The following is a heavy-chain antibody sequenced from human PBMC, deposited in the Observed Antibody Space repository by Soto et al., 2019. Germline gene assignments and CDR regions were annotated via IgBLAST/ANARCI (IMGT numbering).Heavy chain of an antibody. V-gene: IGHV3-33*01. D-gene: IGHD6-19*01. CDR1: GFTFSSYG. CDR2: IWYDGSDK. CDR3: VRDRYSSGWYDLDY. Sequence: QVQLVESGGGVVQPGRSLRLSCAASGFTFSSYGMHWVRQAPGKGLEWVAVIWYDGSDKYYADSVKGRFTISRDNSKNTLYLQMNSLRAEDTAVYYCVRDRYSSGWYDLDYWGQGTLVTVSS. J-gene: IGHJ4*02.